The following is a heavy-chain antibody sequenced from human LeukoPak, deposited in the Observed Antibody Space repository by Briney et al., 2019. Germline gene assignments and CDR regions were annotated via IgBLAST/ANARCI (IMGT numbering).Heavy chain of an antibody. CDR2: ISAHNGNT. D-gene: IGHD6-19*01. CDR3: ARHFSSGWPLEALDV. V-gene: IGHV1-18*01. CDR1: GFTFTNYA. J-gene: IGHJ3*01. Sequence: GASVKVSCKASGFTFTNYAFSWVRQAPGQGLEWMGWISAHNGNTNYAQKLQGRVTMTTDTSTNTAYMELRSLRFDDTAVYYCARHFSSGWPLEALDVWGQGTLVTVSS.